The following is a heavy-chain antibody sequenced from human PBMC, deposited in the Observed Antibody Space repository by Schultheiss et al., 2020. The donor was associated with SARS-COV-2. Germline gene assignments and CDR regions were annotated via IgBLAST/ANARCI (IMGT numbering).Heavy chain of an antibody. V-gene: IGHV3-23*01. CDR2: ISTTGGAT. CDR3: AKPPQSTMIRGGGMDV. J-gene: IGHJ6*02. D-gene: IGHD3-10*01. Sequence: GESLKISCAASGFTFSTYAMNWVRQAPGKGLKWVSVISTTGGATYYADSVKGRFTISRDNSKNTLYLQMNSLRAEDMAVYYCAKPPQSTMIRGGGMDVWGQGTTVTVSS. CDR1: GFTFSTYA.